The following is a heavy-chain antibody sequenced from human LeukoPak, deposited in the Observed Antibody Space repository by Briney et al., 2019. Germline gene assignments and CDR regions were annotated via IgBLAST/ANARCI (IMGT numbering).Heavy chain of an antibody. Sequence: ASVKVSCKASGYTFTGYYMHWVRQAPGQGLEWVGWINPNSGCTNYAQKFQGRVTMTSDTSITTAYMELSRLSSAGTAVYYCARHPGKVTNDWYFDLWGRGTLVTVSS. CDR1: GYTFTGYY. CDR3: ARHPGKVTNDWYFDL. D-gene: IGHD4-23*01. CDR2: INPNSGCT. V-gene: IGHV1-2*02. J-gene: IGHJ2*01.